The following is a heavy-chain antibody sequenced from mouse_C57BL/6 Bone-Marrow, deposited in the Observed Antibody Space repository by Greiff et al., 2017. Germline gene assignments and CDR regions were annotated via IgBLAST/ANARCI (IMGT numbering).Heavy chain of an antibody. CDR2: IYPGDGDT. V-gene: IGHV1-82*01. D-gene: IGHD1-1*01. CDR1: GYAFSSSW. J-gene: IGHJ4*01. CDR3: ATTVVAHYYAMDY. Sequence: VKLQESGPELVKPGASVKISCKASGYAFSSSWMNWVKQRPGKGLEWIGRIYPGDGDTNYNGKFKGKATLTADKSSSTAYMQLSRLTSEDSAVYFCATTVVAHYYAMDYWGQGTSVTVSS.